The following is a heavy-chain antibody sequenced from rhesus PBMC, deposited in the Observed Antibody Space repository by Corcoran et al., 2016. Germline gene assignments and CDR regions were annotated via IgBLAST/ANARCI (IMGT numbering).Heavy chain of an antibody. CDR3: ATGGPAYYFDY. J-gene: IGHJ4*01. Sequence: QMQLQESGPGLVKPSETLSLTCAVSGGSISHYYWNWIRQPPGKGLEWIGYVGGSRGRTDYNPSLRSRGTISPDTSKSQFSLKLNAVTAADTAVDYWATGGPAYYFDYWGQGVLVTVSS. CDR1: GGSISHYY. V-gene: IGHV4-165*02. CDR2: VGGSRGRT.